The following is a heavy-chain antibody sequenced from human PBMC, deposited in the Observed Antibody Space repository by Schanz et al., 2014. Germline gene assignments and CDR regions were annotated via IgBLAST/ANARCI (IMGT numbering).Heavy chain of an antibody. D-gene: IGHD3-22*01. CDR1: GYTFTSDS. J-gene: IGHJ6*02. Sequence: QVQLVQSGAEVKKPGASVKVSCKASGYTFTSDSMHWVRQAPGQGLEWMGMINPSGGSTTYAQKFQGRVTMTRDTSTSTVYMELSRVTYEDTAVYYCARDDRAYYYGMDVWGQGTTVTV. CDR2: INPSGGST. V-gene: IGHV1-46*01. CDR3: ARDDRAYYYGMDV.